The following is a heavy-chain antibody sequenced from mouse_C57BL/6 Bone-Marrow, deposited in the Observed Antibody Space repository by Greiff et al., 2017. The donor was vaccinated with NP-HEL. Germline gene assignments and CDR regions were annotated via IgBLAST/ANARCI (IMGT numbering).Heavy chain of an antibody. CDR1: GYTFTDYY. CDR2: INPYNGGT. Sequence: VQLQQSGPVLVKPGASVKMSCKASGYTFTDYYMNWVKQSHGKSLEWIGVINPYNGGTSYNQKFKGKATLTVDKSSSTAYMELNSLTSEDSAVYYCARLLRSYYFDYWGQGTTLTVSS. J-gene: IGHJ2*01. CDR3: ARLLRSYYFDY. D-gene: IGHD1-1*01. V-gene: IGHV1-19*01.